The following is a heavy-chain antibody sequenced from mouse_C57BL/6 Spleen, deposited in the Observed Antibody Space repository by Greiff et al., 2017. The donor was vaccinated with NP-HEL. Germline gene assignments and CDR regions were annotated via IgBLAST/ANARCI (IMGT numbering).Heavy chain of an antibody. CDR1: GYTFTDYE. Sequence: QVQLKQSGAELVRPGASVTLSCKASGYTFTDYEMHWVKQTPVHGLEWIGAIDPETGGTAYNQKFKGKAILTADKSSSTAYMELRSLTSEDSAVYYCTPFITTVVPLFDYWGQGTTLTVSS. V-gene: IGHV1-15*01. D-gene: IGHD1-1*01. J-gene: IGHJ2*01. CDR2: IDPETGGT. CDR3: TPFITTVVPLFDY.